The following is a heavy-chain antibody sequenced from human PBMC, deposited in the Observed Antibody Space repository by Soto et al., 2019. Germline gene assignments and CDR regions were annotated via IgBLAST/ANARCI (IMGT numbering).Heavy chain of an antibody. CDR2: INPNSGGT. CDR3: ARGVSHSYGSYYFDY. D-gene: IGHD5-18*01. Sequence: GASVKVSCKASGYTFTGYYMHWVRQAPGQGLEWMGWINPNSGGTNYAQKFQGWVTMTRDTSISTAYMELSRLRSDDTAVYYCARGVSHSYGSYYFDYWGQGTLVTVSS. V-gene: IGHV1-2*04. CDR1: GYTFTGYY. J-gene: IGHJ4*02.